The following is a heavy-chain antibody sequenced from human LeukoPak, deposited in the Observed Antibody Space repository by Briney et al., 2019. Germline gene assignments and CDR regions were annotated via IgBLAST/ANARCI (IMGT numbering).Heavy chain of an antibody. CDR3: ARFEYSSSWTYFDY. Sequence: GGSLRLSCAASGFTFSSYSMNWVRQAPGKGLEWVSSISSSSSYIYYADSVKGRFTISRDNAKNSLYLQINSLRAEDTAVYYCARFEYSSSWTYFDYWGQGTLVTVSS. V-gene: IGHV3-21*01. CDR2: ISSSSSYI. J-gene: IGHJ4*02. D-gene: IGHD6-13*01. CDR1: GFTFSSYS.